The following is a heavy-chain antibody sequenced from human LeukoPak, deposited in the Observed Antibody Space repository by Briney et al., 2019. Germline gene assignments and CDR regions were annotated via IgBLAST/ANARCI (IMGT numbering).Heavy chain of an antibody. J-gene: IGHJ6*03. V-gene: IGHV1-69*06. CDR3: AKQGAARQDYYMDV. CDR1: GDSFSSYA. CDR2: IIPIFGTA. D-gene: IGHD5-18*01. Sequence: SVKVSCKAPGDSFSSYAITWVRQAPGQGLEWLGRIIPIFGTANYPQKFQGRVTITADILSSTAYIEMTNLTSDDTAVYFCAKQGAARQDYYMDVWGNGTTVSVS.